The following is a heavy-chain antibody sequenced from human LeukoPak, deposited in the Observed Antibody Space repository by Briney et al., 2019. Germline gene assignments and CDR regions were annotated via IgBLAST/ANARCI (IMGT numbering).Heavy chain of an antibody. J-gene: IGHJ4*02. CDR3: ASHYYDSSGRDY. D-gene: IGHD3-22*01. CDR1: GGSISSYY. Sequence: PSETLSLTCTVSGGSISSYYWSWIRQPPGMGLEWIGYIYYSGSTNYNPSLKSRVTISVDTSKNQLSLKLSSVTAADTAVYYCASHYYDSSGRDYWGQGTLVTVSS. CDR2: IYYSGST. V-gene: IGHV4-59*01.